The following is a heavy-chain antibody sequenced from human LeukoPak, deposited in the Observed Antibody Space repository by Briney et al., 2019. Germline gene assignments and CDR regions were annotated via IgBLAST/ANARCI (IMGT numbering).Heavy chain of an antibody. CDR3: AKDPSHYYDSRPLYFDY. V-gene: IGHV3-48*01. D-gene: IGHD3-22*01. J-gene: IGHJ4*02. Sequence: PGGSLRLSCAASGFTFSSYSMNWVRQAPGKGLEWVSYMTTSGSPIYYADSVKGRFTISRDNSKNTLYLQMNSLRAEDTAVYYCAKDPSHYYDSRPLYFDYWGQGTLVTVSS. CDR1: GFTFSSYS. CDR2: MTTSGSPI.